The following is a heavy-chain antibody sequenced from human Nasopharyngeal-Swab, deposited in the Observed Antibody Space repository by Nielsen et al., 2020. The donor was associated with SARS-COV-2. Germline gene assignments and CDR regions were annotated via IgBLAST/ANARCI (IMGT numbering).Heavy chain of an antibody. D-gene: IGHD5-18*01. CDR2: IYHSGST. J-gene: IGHJ3*02. Sequence: GSLRLSCTVSGGSISSYYWTWIRQPPGKGLEWIGYIYHSGSTNYNPSLKRRVTISVDTSKNQFSLNLSSVTAGDTAVYYCARGGGSWMHLWLSAFDIWGQGTMVTVSS. V-gene: IGHV4-59*13. CDR3: ARGGGSWMHLWLSAFDI. CDR1: GGSISSYY.